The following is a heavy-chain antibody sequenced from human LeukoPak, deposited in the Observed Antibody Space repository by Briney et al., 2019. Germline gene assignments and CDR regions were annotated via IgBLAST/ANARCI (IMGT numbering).Heavy chain of an antibody. D-gene: IGHD2-2*01. CDR1: GYTFRNYG. Sequence: ASVKVSCKASGYTFRNYGITWVRQAPGQGLECMGWISAYNGDTNYAHGLQGRVTMTTDASTTTAYMKLRNLRFDDTAVYYCARGGVSTSLFLKYYFDHWGQGTRVTVSS. CDR3: ARGGVSTSLFLKYYFDH. J-gene: IGHJ4*02. CDR2: ISAYNGDT. V-gene: IGHV1-18*01.